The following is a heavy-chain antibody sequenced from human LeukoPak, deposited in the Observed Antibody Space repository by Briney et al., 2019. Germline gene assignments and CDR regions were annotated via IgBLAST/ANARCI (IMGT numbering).Heavy chain of an antibody. CDR2: IYYSGST. CDR3: ARGNYYYYYMHV. CDR1: GGSISSGGYY. Sequence: SETLSLTCTVSGGSISSGGYYWSWIRQHPGKGLEWIGYIYYSGSTYYNPSLKSRVTISVDTSKNQFSLKLSSVTAADTAVYYCARGNYYYYYMHVWGKGTTVTVSS. V-gene: IGHV4-31*03. J-gene: IGHJ6*03.